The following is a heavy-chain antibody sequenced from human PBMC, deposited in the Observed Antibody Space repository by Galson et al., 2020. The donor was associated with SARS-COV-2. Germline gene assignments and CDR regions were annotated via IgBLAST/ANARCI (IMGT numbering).Heavy chain of an antibody. J-gene: IGHJ4*02. V-gene: IGHV3-7*04. CDR3: ARGPYISGITGYFR. Sequence: GGSLRLSCTGSGFTFSSYWMNWVRQAPGKGLEWVASIKQDGSEKDYVDSVKGRFTISRDNTKRSLYLQMDSLRTEDTAVYYCARGPYISGITGYFRGGQGSRVTVSS. D-gene: IGHD3-9*01. CDR1: GFTFSSYW. CDR2: IKQDGSEK.